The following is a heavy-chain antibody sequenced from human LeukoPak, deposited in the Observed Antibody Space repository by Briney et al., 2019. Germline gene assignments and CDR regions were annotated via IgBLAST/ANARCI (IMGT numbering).Heavy chain of an antibody. V-gene: IGHV1-18*01. CDR1: GYTFTSYG. J-gene: IGHJ4*02. CDR3: ARDRPDTNCSSTSCYAVGMFDY. CDR2: ISANNGNT. Sequence: ASVKVSCKASGYTFTSYGISWVRQAPGQGPEWMGWISANNGNTNYGQNLQGRVTMTTDTSTSTAYMELRSLRSEDTAVYYCARDRPDTNCSSTSCYAVGMFDYWGQGTLVTVSS. D-gene: IGHD2-2*01.